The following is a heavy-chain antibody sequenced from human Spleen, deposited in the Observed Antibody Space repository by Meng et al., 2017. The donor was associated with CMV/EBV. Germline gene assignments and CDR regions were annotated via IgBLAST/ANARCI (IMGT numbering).Heavy chain of an antibody. V-gene: IGHV2-70D*14. CDR1: GFSLSSSGMR. CDR2: IDWDDEK. CDR3: ALMSIAVDYGMDV. J-gene: IGHJ6*02. D-gene: IGHD6-6*01. Sequence: SGPTLVKPTQTLTLTCSISGFSLSSSGMRVNWIRQPPGKALEWLARIDWDDEKFYNTSLKTRLTISKDTSKNQVVLIMTNMDPVDTATYYCALMSIAVDYGMDVWGQGTTVTVSS.